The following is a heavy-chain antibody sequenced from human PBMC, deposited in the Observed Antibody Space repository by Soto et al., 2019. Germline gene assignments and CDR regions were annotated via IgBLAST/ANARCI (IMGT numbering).Heavy chain of an antibody. J-gene: IGHJ6*02. CDR2: ISYDGSNK. D-gene: IGHD4-4*01. CDR3: AKDEKGSHDHSNHYYYYGMDV. CDR1: GFTFSSYG. Sequence: PGGSLRLSCAASGFTFSSYGMHWVRQAPGKGLEWVAVISYDGSNKYYADSVKGRFTISRDNSKNTLYLQMNSLRAEDTAVYYCAKDEKGSHDHSNHYYYYGMDVWGQGTTVTVSS. V-gene: IGHV3-30*18.